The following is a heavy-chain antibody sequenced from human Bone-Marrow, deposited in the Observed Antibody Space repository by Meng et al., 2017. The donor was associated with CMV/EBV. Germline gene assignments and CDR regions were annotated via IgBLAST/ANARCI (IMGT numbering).Heavy chain of an antibody. D-gene: IGHD3-3*01. Sequence: SETLSLTCTVSGGSISSSSYYWGWIRQPPGKGLEWIGEIYHSGSTNYNPSLKSRVTISVDKSKNQFSLKLSSVTAADTAVYYCARDKGLRFLEWSSAGMDVWGQGTTVTFSS. V-gene: IGHV4-39*07. J-gene: IGHJ6*02. CDR1: GGSISSSSYY. CDR2: IYHSGST. CDR3: ARDKGLRFLEWSSAGMDV.